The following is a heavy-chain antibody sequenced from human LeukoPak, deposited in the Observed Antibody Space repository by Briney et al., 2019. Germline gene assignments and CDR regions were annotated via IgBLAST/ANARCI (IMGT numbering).Heavy chain of an antibody. CDR3: ARDGEADILTSYP. D-gene: IGHD3-9*01. CDR2: IYHSGST. V-gene: IGHV4-30-2*01. J-gene: IGHJ4*02. Sequence: SQTLSLTCTVSGGSISSGGYYWSWLRQPPGKGLEWIGYIYHSGSTYYNPSLKSRVTISVDRSKNQFSLKLGSVTAADTAVYYCARDGEADILTSYPWGQGTLVTVSS. CDR1: GGSISSGGYY.